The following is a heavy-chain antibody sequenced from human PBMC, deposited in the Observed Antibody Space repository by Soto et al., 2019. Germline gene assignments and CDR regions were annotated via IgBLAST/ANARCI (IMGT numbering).Heavy chain of an antibody. CDR3: AKESTVGSPGDYFDS. CDR2: TGVYANT. J-gene: IGHJ4*02. V-gene: IGHV3-23*01. CDR1: GFTFSSYD. D-gene: IGHD1-26*01. Sequence: EVELLESGGDLVQPGGSLRLSCAASGFTFSSYDMNWVRQAPGKGLEWVSATGVYANTYYADSVKGRFTISRDDSRNTVHLQLNSLRVDDTAVYYCAKESTVGSPGDYFDSWGQGTLVTVSS.